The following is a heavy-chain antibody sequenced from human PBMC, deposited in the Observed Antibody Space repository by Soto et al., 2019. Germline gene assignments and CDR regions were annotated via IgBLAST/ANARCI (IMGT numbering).Heavy chain of an antibody. CDR3: ARPGGKYSYRHPPHASDI. V-gene: IGHV5-51*01. CDR1: GCILTSWF. Sequence: PGEALNISCKVSGCILTSWFIVFVRQMRGKFREWMGIIYPGDSDTRYSPSFQGQVTISADKSISTAYLQWSSLKASDTAMYYCARPGGKYSYRHPPHASDIWGKGQIVT. CDR2: IYPGDSDT. J-gene: IGHJ3*02. D-gene: IGHD5-18*01.